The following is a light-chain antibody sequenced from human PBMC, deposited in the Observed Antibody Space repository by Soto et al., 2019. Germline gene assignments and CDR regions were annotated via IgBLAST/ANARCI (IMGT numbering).Light chain of an antibody. Sequence: EIVMTQSPATLSVSPGERATLSCRASQSVSSNLAWYQQKPGQAPGLLIYGTSTMATGIPARFSGSGSGTEFTLTISSLQSEDFAVYYCQQYNNWPPWTFGQGAKVEIK. CDR1: QSVSSN. CDR2: GTS. J-gene: IGKJ1*01. CDR3: QQYNNWPPWT. V-gene: IGKV3-15*01.